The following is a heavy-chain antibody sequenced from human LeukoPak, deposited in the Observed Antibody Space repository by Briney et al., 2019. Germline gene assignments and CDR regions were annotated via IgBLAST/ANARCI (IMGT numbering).Heavy chain of an antibody. Sequence: GGSLRLSCAASGFTFSSYAMSWVRQAPGKGLEWVSAISGSGGSTYYADSVKGRFTISRDNSKNTLYLQMNNLRAEDTAVYYCAKDKFSYGSGTLDAFDIWGQGTMVTVSS. CDR2: ISGSGGST. CDR3: AKDKFSYGSGTLDAFDI. CDR1: GFTFSSYA. D-gene: IGHD3-10*01. V-gene: IGHV3-23*01. J-gene: IGHJ3*02.